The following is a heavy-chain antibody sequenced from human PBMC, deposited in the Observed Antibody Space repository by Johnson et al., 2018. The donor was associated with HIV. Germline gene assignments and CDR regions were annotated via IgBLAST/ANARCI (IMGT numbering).Heavy chain of an antibody. CDR2: ISYDGSNK. V-gene: IGHV3-30*19. J-gene: IGHJ3*02. Sequence: QEQLVVSGGGVVQPGRSLRLSCAASGFTFSDYGMHWVRQAPGKGLEWVAVISYDGSNKYYADSVKGRFTISRDNSKNTLYLQMNSLRAEDTAVYYCARERNMIVVDDDAFDIWGQGTMVTVSS. CDR1: GFTFSDYG. D-gene: IGHD3-22*01. CDR3: ARERNMIVVDDDAFDI.